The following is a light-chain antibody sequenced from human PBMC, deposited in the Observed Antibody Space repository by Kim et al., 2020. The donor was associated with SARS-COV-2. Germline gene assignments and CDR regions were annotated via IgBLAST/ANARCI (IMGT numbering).Light chain of an antibody. CDR2: DAS. J-gene: IGKJ4*01. V-gene: IGKV1-27*01. CDR1: QGIATY. CDR3: QRYNTAPLT. Sequence: DIQMTQSPSSLSASVGDRVTITCRASQGIATYLAWYLQKPGETPKLLIYDASTLQSGVPSRFSGSGSGTDFSLTISSLQPEDVATYYFQRYNTAPLTFGGRTKVDIK.